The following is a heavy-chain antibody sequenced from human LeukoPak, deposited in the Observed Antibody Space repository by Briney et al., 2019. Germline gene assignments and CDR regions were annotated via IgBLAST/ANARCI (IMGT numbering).Heavy chain of an antibody. Sequence: GGSLRLSCAASGFTFSDYSMNWVRQAPGKGLEWISYISGGRILYADSVKGRFTISRDNSKNTLYLQMNSLRAEDTAVYYCASVGYYDSSGYYFLWGQGTLVTVSS. CDR2: ISGGRI. V-gene: IGHV3-48*01. CDR1: GFTFSDYS. D-gene: IGHD3-22*01. J-gene: IGHJ4*02. CDR3: ASVGYYDSSGYYFL.